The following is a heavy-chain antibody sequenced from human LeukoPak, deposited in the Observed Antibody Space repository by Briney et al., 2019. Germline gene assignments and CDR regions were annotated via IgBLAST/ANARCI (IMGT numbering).Heavy chain of an antibody. V-gene: IGHV4-38-2*02. CDR3: ARGPPLYNWNYGHFQH. CDR2: IYHSGST. D-gene: IGHD1-7*01. CDR1: GYSISSGYY. Sequence: SETLSLTCTVSGYSISSGYYWGWIRQPPGKGLEWIGNIYHSGSTYYNPSLKSRVTISVDTSKNQFSLKLSSVTAADTAVYYCARGPPLYNWNYGHFQHWGQGTLVTVSS. J-gene: IGHJ1*01.